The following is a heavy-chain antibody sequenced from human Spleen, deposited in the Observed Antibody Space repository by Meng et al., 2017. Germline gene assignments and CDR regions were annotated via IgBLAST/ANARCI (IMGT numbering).Heavy chain of an antibody. Sequence: GQVVQVGAEVQKPGASVKVSCKAAGYIFTDYYLHWVRQAPGQGLEWMGRINPDSGGTDYAQNFQGRVTITRDTSISTAYMELSRLRSDDTAVYFCARDSLDDYGDLDYWGQGTLVTVSS. V-gene: IGHV1-2*06. J-gene: IGHJ4*02. CDR3: ARDSLDDYGDLDY. D-gene: IGHD4-17*01. CDR2: INPDSGGT. CDR1: GYIFTDYY.